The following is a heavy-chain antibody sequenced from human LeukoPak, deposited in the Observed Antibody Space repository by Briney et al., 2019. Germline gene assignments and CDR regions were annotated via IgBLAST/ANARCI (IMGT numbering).Heavy chain of an antibody. CDR2: ISSSSSYI. CDR1: GFTFSSYS. Sequence: GGSLRLSCAASGFTFSSYSMNWVRQAPGKGLEWVSSISSSSSYIYYADSVKGRFTISRDNAKNSLYLQMNTLRAEDRAVYYCASDILTPPFDYWGQGTLVTVSS. D-gene: IGHD3-9*01. V-gene: IGHV3-21*01. J-gene: IGHJ4*02. CDR3: ASDILTPPFDY.